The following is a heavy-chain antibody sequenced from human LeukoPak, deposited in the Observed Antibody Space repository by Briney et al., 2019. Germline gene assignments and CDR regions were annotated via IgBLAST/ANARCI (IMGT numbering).Heavy chain of an antibody. CDR3: ATDSSGWFYFDY. CDR2: ISYDGSNK. CDR1: GFTFSSYG. D-gene: IGHD6-19*01. Sequence: PGGSLRLSCAASGFTFSSYGMHWVRQAPGKGLEWVAVISYDGSNKYYADSVKGRFTIPRDNSKNTLYLQMNSLRAEDTAVYYCATDSSGWFYFDYWGQGTLVTVSS. V-gene: IGHV3-30*03. J-gene: IGHJ4*02.